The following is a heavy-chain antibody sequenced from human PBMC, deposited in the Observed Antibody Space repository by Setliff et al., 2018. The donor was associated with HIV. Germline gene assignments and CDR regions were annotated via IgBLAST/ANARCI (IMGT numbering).Heavy chain of an antibody. CDR1: GYTFNNYG. J-gene: IGHJ4*02. D-gene: IGHD2-2*01. V-gene: IGHV1-18*01. Sequence: ASVKVSCKASGYTFNNYGISWVRQAPGQGLEWMGWISAYNGDTNFAQKFQGRVTTTTDTSTGTAYMELTSLRSDDTAVYYCARYVPAAASFDYWGQGTLVTVSS. CDR2: ISAYNGDT. CDR3: ARYVPAAASFDY.